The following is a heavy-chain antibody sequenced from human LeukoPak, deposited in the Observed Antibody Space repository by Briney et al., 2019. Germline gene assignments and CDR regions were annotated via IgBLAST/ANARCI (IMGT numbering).Heavy chain of an antibody. Sequence: SVTVSCTASGGTFSSYAISWVRQAPGQGLEWMGGIIPIFGTANYAQRFQGRVTITADESTSTAYMELSSLRSGDTAVYYCSQYGGTDAFDIWGQGTMVTVSS. CDR3: SQYGGTDAFDI. CDR2: IIPIFGTA. J-gene: IGHJ3*02. D-gene: IGHD4-23*01. V-gene: IGHV1-69*01. CDR1: GGTFSSYA.